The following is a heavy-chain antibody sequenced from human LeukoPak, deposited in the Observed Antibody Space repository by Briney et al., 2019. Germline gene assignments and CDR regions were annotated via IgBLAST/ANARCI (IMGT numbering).Heavy chain of an antibody. CDR2: LDPADGER. CDR1: GFTLSELS. D-gene: IGHD2-2*01. J-gene: IGHJ5*02. CDR3: STFYLGFVLAPATINNWFVP. V-gene: IGHV1-24*01. Sequence: ASVKVSCKVSGFTLSELSIHWVRQAPGKGLEWLGGLDPADGERLYAQNFQGRVTMTEDTSTDTAYMELSSLRSDHTAVYYCSTFYLGFVLAPATINNWFVPWGQGTLVTVSS.